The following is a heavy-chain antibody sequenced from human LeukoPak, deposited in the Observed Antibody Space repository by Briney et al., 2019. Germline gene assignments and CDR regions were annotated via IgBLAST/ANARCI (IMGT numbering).Heavy chain of an antibody. V-gene: IGHV4-39*01. J-gene: IGHJ4*02. D-gene: IGHD5-24*01. CDR3: ARHRSGWLQSSFDY. Sequence: PSETLSLTCSVSGGSISSSSSYWGWIRQPPGKGLEWIGSIYYSGSSFDNPALKSRVTISVDTSKNQFSLKLSSVTAADTAVYYCARHRSGWLQSSFDYWGQGTLVTVSS. CDR1: GGSISSSSSY. CDR2: IYYSGSS.